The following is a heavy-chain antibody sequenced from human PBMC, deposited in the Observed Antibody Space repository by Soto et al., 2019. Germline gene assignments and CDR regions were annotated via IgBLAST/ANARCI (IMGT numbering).Heavy chain of an antibody. Sequence: GGSLRLSCAASGFTFSSYAMSWVRQAPGKGLEWVSAISGSGGSTYYADSVKGRFTISRDNSKNTLYLQMNSLRAEDTAVYYCAKDPAYYYDSSEGGFDYWGQGTLVTVSS. CDR1: GFTFSSYA. CDR3: AKDPAYYYDSSEGGFDY. V-gene: IGHV3-23*01. CDR2: ISGSGGST. D-gene: IGHD3-22*01. J-gene: IGHJ4*02.